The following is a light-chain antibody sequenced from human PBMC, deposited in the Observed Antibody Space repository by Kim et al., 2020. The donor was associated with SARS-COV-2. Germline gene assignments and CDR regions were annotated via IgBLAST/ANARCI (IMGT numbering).Light chain of an antibody. Sequence: EIVLTQSPDTLSLSPGERATLSCRASQSVKSSYLAWYQQKPGQAPRLLIYGASTRATGVPDRFSGSGSGTDFTLIISRLEPEDFAVYYCQQYGSSSWMFGQGTKVDIK. CDR1: QSVKSSY. CDR2: GAS. J-gene: IGKJ1*01. V-gene: IGKV3-20*01. CDR3: QQYGSSSWM.